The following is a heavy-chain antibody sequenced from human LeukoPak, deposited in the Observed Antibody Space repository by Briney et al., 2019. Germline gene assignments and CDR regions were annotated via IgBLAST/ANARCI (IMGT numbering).Heavy chain of an antibody. D-gene: IGHD6-13*01. V-gene: IGHV4-59*01. CDR1: GESFSGYY. Sequence: SETLSLTCAVYGESFSGYYWSWIRQPPGKGLEWIGYIYYSGSTNYNPSLKSRVTISVDTSKNQFSLKLSSVTAADTAVYYCASMGIGYYFDYWGQGTLVTVSS. CDR2: IYYSGST. CDR3: ASMGIGYYFDY. J-gene: IGHJ4*02.